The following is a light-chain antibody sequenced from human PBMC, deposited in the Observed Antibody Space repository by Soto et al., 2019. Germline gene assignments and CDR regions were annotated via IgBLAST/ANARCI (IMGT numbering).Light chain of an antibody. CDR2: KAS. J-gene: IGKJ2*01. Sequence: DIQMTQSPSTLSASVGDRVTITCRASQSISSWLAWYQQKPGKAPKLLIYKASSLESVVASRFSGSGSGTEFTLTISNLQPDDFATYYCQQYNSYSHTFGQGTKLEI. CDR3: QQYNSYSHT. V-gene: IGKV1-5*03. CDR1: QSISSW.